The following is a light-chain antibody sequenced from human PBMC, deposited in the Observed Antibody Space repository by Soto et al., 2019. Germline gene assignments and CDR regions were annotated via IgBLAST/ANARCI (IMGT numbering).Light chain of an antibody. CDR2: LGS. V-gene: IGKV2-28*01. Sequence: DIVMTQSPLSLPVTPGEPASISCRYSQSLLHSNGYNYLDWYLQKPGQSPQLLIYLGSNRASGVHDRFSGSGSGTDFTLKISRVEAEDVGVYYCMQALQTPRYTFGQGTKVEIK. CDR1: QSLLHSNGYNY. CDR3: MQALQTPRYT. J-gene: IGKJ2*01.